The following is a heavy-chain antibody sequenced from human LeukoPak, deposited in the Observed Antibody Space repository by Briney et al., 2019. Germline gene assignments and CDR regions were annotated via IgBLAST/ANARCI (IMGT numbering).Heavy chain of an antibody. J-gene: IGHJ6*02. Sequence: GGSLRLSCAASVFTFSSYSMTWVREAPGKGLEWVSSISSSSSYIYYADSVKGRFTISRDNAKNSLYLQMNSLRAEDTAVYYCARAIVVVPAATKVYYYGMDVWGQGTTVTVSS. CDR1: VFTFSSYS. CDR2: ISSSSSYI. V-gene: IGHV3-21*01. D-gene: IGHD2-2*01. CDR3: ARAIVVVPAATKVYYYGMDV.